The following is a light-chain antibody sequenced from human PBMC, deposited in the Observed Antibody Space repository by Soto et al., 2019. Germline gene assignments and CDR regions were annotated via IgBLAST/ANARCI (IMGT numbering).Light chain of an antibody. V-gene: IGLV2-11*01. CDR3: RSYAGGVYV. J-gene: IGLJ1*01. Sequence: SVLTQPRSVSGSPGQSVAIACTGTSSDVGGYNYVSWYQQHPGKAPKLMIYDVTKRPSGVPDRFSGSKSGNTASLTISGLQAEDEADYYCRSYAGGVYVFGTGTKLTVL. CDR1: SSDVGGYNY. CDR2: DVT.